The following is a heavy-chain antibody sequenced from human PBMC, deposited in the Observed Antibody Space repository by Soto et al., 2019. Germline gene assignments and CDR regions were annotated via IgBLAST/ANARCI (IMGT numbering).Heavy chain of an antibody. D-gene: IGHD1-26*01. CDR3: AKAHGRWELLGGFLDY. Sequence: QVQLVESGGGVVQPGRSLRLSCAASGFTFSSYGMHWVRQAPGKGLEWVAVISYDGSNKYYADSVKGRFTISRDNSKNTLYLQMNSLRAEDTAVYYCAKAHGRWELLGGFLDYWGQGTLVTVSS. J-gene: IGHJ4*02. CDR2: ISYDGSNK. V-gene: IGHV3-30*18. CDR1: GFTFSSYG.